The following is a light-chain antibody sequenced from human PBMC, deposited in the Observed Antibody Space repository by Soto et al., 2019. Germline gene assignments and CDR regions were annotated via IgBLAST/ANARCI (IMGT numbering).Light chain of an antibody. Sequence: QSVLTQPASVSGAAGQAITISCTGTSSDVGRYHLVSWYQQHPGKAPKLMIYEGTKRPSGVSNRFSGSKSGNTASLTISGLQAEDEADYYCCSHAGSSTYVFGTGTKVTVL. CDR1: SSDVGRYHL. V-gene: IGLV2-23*01. CDR3: CSHAGSSTYV. CDR2: EGT. J-gene: IGLJ1*01.